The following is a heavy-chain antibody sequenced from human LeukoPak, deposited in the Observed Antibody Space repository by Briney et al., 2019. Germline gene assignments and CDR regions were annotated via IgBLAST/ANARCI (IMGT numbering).Heavy chain of an antibody. D-gene: IGHD2-2*01. J-gene: IGHJ3*02. CDR3: VKGPGRTTSSLI. Sequence: GGSLRLSCATSGLFFNSYAMSWVRQAPGKGLEWVSGISPGGGGASYADSVKGRFIIFRDTSKDTLYLQMNSLRAGDTAVYYCVKGPGRTTSSLIWGQGTMVSVSS. CDR1: GLFFNSYA. CDR2: ISPGGGGA. V-gene: IGHV3-23*01.